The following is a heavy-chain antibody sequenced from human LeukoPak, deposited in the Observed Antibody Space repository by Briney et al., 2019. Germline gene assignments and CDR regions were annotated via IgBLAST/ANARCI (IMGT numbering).Heavy chain of an antibody. CDR2: INWNGAST. CDR1: GFTFDEYG. D-gene: IGHD5-18*01. CDR3: ARGGYSYGYAGVSPHYMAF. Sequence: PGGSLRLSCEASGFTFDEYGMNWVRQSPGKGLEWVSGINWNGASTIYADTVQGRFTISRDNAKNSLFLQMSSLRAEDTALYFCARGGYSYGYAGVSPHYMAFWGKGTTVTVSS. V-gene: IGHV3-20*04. J-gene: IGHJ6*03.